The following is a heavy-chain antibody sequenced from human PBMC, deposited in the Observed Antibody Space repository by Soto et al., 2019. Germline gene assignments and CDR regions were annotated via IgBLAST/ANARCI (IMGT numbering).Heavy chain of an antibody. Sequence: SETLSLTCTVSGGSISSGGYYWSWIRQHPGKGLEWIGYIYYSGSTYYNPSLKSRVTISVDTSKNQFSLKLSSVTAADTAVYYCARGQDTGNYYYYMDVWGKGTTVTVSS. CDR3: ARGQDTGNYYYYMDV. D-gene: IGHD2-15*01. J-gene: IGHJ6*03. CDR1: GGSISSGGYY. CDR2: IYYSGST. V-gene: IGHV4-31*03.